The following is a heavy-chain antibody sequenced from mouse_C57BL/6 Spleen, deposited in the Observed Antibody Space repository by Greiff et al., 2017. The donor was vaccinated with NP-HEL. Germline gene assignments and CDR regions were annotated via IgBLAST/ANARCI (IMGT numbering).Heavy chain of an antibody. V-gene: IGHV1-61*01. CDR1: GYTFTSYW. Sequence: QVQLQQPGAELVRPGSSVKLSCKASGYTFTSYWMDWVKQRPGQGLEWIGNIYPSDSETHYNQKFKDKATLTVDKSSSTAYMQLSSLTSEDSAVYYCARLTPLYDGYYYFDYWGQGTTLTVSS. CDR3: ARLTPLYDGYYYFDY. D-gene: IGHD2-3*01. CDR2: IYPSDSET. J-gene: IGHJ2*01.